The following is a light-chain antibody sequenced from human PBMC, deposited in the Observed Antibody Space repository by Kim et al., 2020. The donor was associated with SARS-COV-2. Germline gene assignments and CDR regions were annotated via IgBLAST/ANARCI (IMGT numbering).Light chain of an antibody. Sequence: GTTVTISCTRSRGSIASNYVQWYQQRPGSAPTTVIYEDNQRPSGVPVRFSGSIDSSSNSASLTISGLKTEDEADYYCQSYDSSNVVFGGGTQLTVL. CDR3: QSYDSSNVV. CDR1: RGSIASNY. J-gene: IGLJ2*01. CDR2: EDN. V-gene: IGLV6-57*03.